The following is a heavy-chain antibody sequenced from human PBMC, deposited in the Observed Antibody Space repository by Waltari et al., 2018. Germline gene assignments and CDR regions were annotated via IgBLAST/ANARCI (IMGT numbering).Heavy chain of an antibody. Sequence: QVQLQESGPGLVKPSETLSLTCTVSGGSISSHYWSWIRQPPGKGLEWIGYIYYSGSTNDNPSLKSRVTISVDTSKNQFSLKLSSVTAADTAVYYCARQVWSGYYYDYWGQGTLVTVSS. CDR3: ARQVWSGYYYDY. CDR2: IYYSGST. J-gene: IGHJ4*02. V-gene: IGHV4-59*11. CDR1: GGSISSHY. D-gene: IGHD3-3*01.